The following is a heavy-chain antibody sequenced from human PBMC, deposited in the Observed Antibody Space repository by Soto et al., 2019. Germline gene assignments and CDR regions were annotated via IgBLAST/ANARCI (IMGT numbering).Heavy chain of an antibody. CDR2: IYHSGST. D-gene: IGHD6-13*01. CDR1: GGSISSSNW. CDR3: ARDRRAYSSSWYGWFDP. Sequence: LSLTCAVSGGSISSSNWWSWVRQPPGKGLEWIGEIYHSGSTNYNPSLKSRVTISVDKSKNQFSLKLSSVTAADTAVYYCARDRRAYSSSWYGWFDPWGQGTLVTVS. V-gene: IGHV4-4*02. J-gene: IGHJ5*02.